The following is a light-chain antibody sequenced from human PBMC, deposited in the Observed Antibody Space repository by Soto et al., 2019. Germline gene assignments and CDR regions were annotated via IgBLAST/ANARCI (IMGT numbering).Light chain of an antibody. CDR3: SSYTSSSTVV. V-gene: IGLV2-14*01. CDR1: SSDVGDYNY. J-gene: IGLJ2*01. CDR2: DVS. Sequence: QSALTQPASVSGSPGQSITISCTGTSSDVGDYNYVSWYQQHPGKATKLMIYDVSNRPSGVSNRFSGSKSGNTTSLTISGLQAEYEADYYCSSYTSSSTVVFGGGTKLTVL.